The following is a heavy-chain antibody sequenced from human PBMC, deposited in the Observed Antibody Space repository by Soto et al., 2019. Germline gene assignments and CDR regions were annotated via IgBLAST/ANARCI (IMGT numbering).Heavy chain of an antibody. V-gene: IGHV4-39*02. J-gene: IGHJ4*02. CDR3: AKVVVAATRHTDFDS. D-gene: IGHD2-15*01. CDR2: IYYDGST. Sequence: PAETLSLTCTVSGGSINSNNYYLAWIRQPPGKGLAWIASIYYDGSTYYNPSLKSRVSISVDTSKNHFSLKLSSATAADTAVYYCAKVVVAATRHTDFDSWGQGTLVTVSS. CDR1: GGSINSNNYY.